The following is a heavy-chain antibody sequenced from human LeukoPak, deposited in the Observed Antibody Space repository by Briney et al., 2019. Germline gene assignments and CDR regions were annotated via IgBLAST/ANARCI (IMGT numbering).Heavy chain of an antibody. CDR2: MNPNSGNT. CDR3: ARDWSIAARQRFGY. V-gene: IGHV1-8*01. Sequence: GASVKVSCKASGYTFTSYDINWLRQATGQGLEWMGWMNPNSGNTGYAQKFLGRVTMTRNTSISTAYMELSSLRSEDTAVYYCARDWSIAARQRFGYWGQGTLVTVSS. CDR1: GYTFTSYD. D-gene: IGHD6-6*01. J-gene: IGHJ4*02.